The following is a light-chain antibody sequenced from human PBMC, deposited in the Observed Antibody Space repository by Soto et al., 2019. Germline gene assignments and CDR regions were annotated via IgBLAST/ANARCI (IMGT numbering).Light chain of an antibody. CDR1: QSVSNNY. Sequence: EIVLTQSPGTLSLSPGERATLSCRASQSVSNNYLAWYQQKPGQAPRLLIYGASNRATGIPDRFSGSGSGTGFTLNISSLEPGDFAVYYCQQYGSSGTFGQGTKVDIX. CDR2: GAS. CDR3: QQYGSSGT. J-gene: IGKJ1*01. V-gene: IGKV3-20*01.